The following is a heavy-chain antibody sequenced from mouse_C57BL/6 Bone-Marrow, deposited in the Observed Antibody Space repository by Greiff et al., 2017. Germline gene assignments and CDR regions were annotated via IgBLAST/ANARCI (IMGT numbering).Heavy chain of an antibody. D-gene: IGHD1-1*01. Sequence: VHVKQSGAELVRPGASVKLSCTASGFNIKDDYMHWVKQRPEQGLEWIGWIDPENGDTEYASKFQGKATITADTSSNTAYLHLSSLTSEDTAVDYCTPGSHWYFDVWGTGTTVTVSS. J-gene: IGHJ1*03. V-gene: IGHV14-4*01. CDR3: TPGSHWYFDV. CDR1: GFNIKDDY. CDR2: IDPENGDT.